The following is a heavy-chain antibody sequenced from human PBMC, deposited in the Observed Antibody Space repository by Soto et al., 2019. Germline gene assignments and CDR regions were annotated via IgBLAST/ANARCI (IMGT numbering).Heavy chain of an antibody. Sequence: QVQLQESGPGLVKPSQTLSLTCTVSGGSISSGGYYWSWIRQHPGKGLEWFGYIYYSGSTYYNPSLQSRVTISVDTSKNQFSLKLSSVTAADTAVYYCARERDCSGGSCYSEWFDPWGQGTLVTVSS. CDR1: GGSISSGGYY. J-gene: IGHJ5*02. V-gene: IGHV4-31*03. D-gene: IGHD2-15*01. CDR3: ARERDCSGGSCYSEWFDP. CDR2: IYYSGST.